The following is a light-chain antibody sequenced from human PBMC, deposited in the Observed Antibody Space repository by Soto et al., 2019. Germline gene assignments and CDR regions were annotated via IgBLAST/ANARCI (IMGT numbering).Light chain of an antibody. Sequence: DIQLTQSPSFLSASVGDRVTITCRASQGISSYLAWYQQKPGKAPKLLIYAASTLQSGVPSRFSGSGSGTECTLTISSLQPEDFATYYCQQLGTFGQGTKVEIK. CDR3: QQLGT. CDR1: QGISSY. V-gene: IGKV1-9*01. J-gene: IGKJ1*01. CDR2: AAS.